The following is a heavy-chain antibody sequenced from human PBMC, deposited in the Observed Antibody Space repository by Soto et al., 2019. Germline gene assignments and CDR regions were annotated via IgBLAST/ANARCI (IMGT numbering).Heavy chain of an antibody. CDR1: GFTFSSYA. J-gene: IGHJ6*02. V-gene: IGHV3-23*01. D-gene: IGHD6-19*01. CDR3: ANGLDGPYGMDV. CDR2: ISGSGGST. Sequence: PGGSLRLSCAASGFTFSSYAMSWVRQAPGKGLEWVSAISGSGGSTYYADSVKGRFTISRDNSKNTLYLQMNSLRAEDTAVYYCANGLDGPYGMDVWGQGTTVTVSS.